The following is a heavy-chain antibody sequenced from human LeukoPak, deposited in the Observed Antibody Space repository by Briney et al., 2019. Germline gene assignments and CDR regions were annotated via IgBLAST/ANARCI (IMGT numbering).Heavy chain of an antibody. Sequence: GGSLRLSCAASGFTFSNQWMSCVRQAPGKGREWVANINVGGSTKYLLGSVKGRFTISRDNAENSLYLQMNSLRADDTAVYYCARDLGGDAYEIWGQGTMVIVSS. CDR1: GFTFSNQW. D-gene: IGHD1-26*01. CDR3: ARDLGGDAYEI. CDR2: INVGGSTK. V-gene: IGHV3-7*04. J-gene: IGHJ3*02.